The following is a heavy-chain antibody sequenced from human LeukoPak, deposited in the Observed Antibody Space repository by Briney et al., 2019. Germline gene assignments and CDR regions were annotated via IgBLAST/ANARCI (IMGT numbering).Heavy chain of an antibody. CDR3: ARGVGPGYSSSWTFDY. CDR2: IYYGGST. Sequence: SETLSLTCTVSGGSISSGGYYWSWIRQPPGKGLEWIGYIYYGGSTNYNPSLKSRVTISVDTSKNQFSLKLSSVTAADTAVYYCARGVGPGYSSSWTFDYWGQGTLVTVSS. J-gene: IGHJ4*02. V-gene: IGHV4-61*08. CDR1: GGSISSGGYY. D-gene: IGHD6-13*01.